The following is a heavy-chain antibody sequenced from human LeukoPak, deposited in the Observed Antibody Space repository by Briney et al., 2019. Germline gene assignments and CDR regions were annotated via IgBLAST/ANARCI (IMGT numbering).Heavy chain of an antibody. CDR1: GFTFSSYE. D-gene: IGHD1-26*01. V-gene: IGHV3-48*03. CDR3: TTEIH. CDR2: ISSSGSTI. J-gene: IGHJ4*02. Sequence: GGSLRLSCAASGFTFSSYEMNWVRQAPGKGLEWVSYISSSGSTIYYADSVKGRFTISRDNAKNSLYLQMNSLKTEDTGVYYCTTEIHWGQGTLVTVSS.